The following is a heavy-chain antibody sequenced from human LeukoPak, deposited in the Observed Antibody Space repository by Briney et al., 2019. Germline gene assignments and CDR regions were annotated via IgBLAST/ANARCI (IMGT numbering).Heavy chain of an antibody. CDR1: GASFRDYT. J-gene: IGHJ6*03. V-gene: IGHV1-69*05. Sequence: SSVKVSCKASGASFRDYTINWVRQAPGQGLEWMGAIIPISGTTNYAQRLQGRVTLTMDDSATTAFMEMSSLRSEDTAVYYCASRFTARQLVPADYYHMDVWGKGTTVFVSS. D-gene: IGHD6-13*01. CDR3: ASRFTARQLVPADYYHMDV. CDR2: IIPISGTT.